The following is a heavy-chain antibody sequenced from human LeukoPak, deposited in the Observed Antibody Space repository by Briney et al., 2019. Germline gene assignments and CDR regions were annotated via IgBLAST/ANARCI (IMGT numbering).Heavy chain of an antibody. CDR1: GGSISSYY. CDR2: IYYSGST. V-gene: IGHV4-59*12. D-gene: IGHD3-10*01. CDR3: ARDCSMARGVIIKDYYGMDV. Sequence: SETLSLTCTVSGGSISSYYWSWIRQPPGKGLEWIGYIYYSGSTNYNPSLKSRVTMSVDTSKNQFSLKLSSVTAADTAVYYCARDCSMARGVIIKDYYGMDVWGQGTTVTVSS. J-gene: IGHJ6*02.